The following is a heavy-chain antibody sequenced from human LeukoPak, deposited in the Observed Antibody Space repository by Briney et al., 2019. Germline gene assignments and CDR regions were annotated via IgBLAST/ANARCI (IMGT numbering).Heavy chain of an antibody. CDR3: ARDQAATNTQVRFCLD. CDR2: ISAYNGNT. D-gene: IGHD3-9*01. Sequence: GPSVKVSCKASGYTFTSYGISWVRQAPGQGLEWMGWISAYNGNTNFAQKLQGRVTMTTDTSTSTAYMDLRSLRSDDTAVYYCARDQAATNTQVRFCLDWGQGTLVTVSS. CDR1: GYTFTSYG. V-gene: IGHV1-18*01. J-gene: IGHJ4*02.